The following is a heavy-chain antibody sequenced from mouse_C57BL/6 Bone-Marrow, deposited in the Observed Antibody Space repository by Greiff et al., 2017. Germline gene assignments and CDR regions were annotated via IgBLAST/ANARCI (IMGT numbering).Heavy chain of an antibody. D-gene: IGHD2-12*01. V-gene: IGHV5-6*01. Sequence: EVKVVESGGDLVKPGGSLKLSCAASGFTFSSYGMSWVRQTTDKRLEWVATISSGGSYTYYPDSVKGRFTISRDNAKNTLYLQMSSLKSEDTAMYYCARHSCYYDVWGTGTTVTVSS. CDR3: ARHSCYYDV. CDR1: GFTFSSYG. CDR2: ISSGGSYT. J-gene: IGHJ1*03.